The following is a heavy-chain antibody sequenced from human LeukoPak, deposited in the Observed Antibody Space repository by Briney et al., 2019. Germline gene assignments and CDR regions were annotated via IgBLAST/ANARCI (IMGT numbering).Heavy chain of an antibody. Sequence: GSLRLSCAASGFTFSNYWMHWVRQAPGKGLVWVSRINSDGSGTSYADSVKGRFTISRDNAKNTLYLQMNSLRAEDTAVYYCARGGRIVGATQGDYWGQGTLVTVSS. V-gene: IGHV3-74*01. D-gene: IGHD1-26*01. CDR3: ARGGRIVGATQGDY. CDR1: GFTFSNYW. J-gene: IGHJ4*02. CDR2: INSDGSGT.